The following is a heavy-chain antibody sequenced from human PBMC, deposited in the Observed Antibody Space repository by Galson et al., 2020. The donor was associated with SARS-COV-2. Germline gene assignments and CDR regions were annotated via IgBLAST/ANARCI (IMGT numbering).Heavy chain of an antibody. J-gene: IGHJ2*01. CDR1: GGSFSGYY. V-gene: IGHV4-34*01. D-gene: IGHD2-15*01. CDR2: INHSGST. Sequence: SETLSLTCAVYGGSFSGYYWSWIRQSPGKGLEWIGEINHSGSTNYNPSLKSRVTISLDTSKNQFSLKLTSVTAADTAVYYCSRGLWGGRWSTQNWYFDLWGRGTLVTVSS. CDR3: SRGLWGGRWSTQNWYFDL.